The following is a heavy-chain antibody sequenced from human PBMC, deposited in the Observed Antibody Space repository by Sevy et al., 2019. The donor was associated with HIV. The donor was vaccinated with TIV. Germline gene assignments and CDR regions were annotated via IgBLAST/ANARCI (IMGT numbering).Heavy chain of an antibody. J-gene: IGHJ6*04. CDR1: GFTFSTYA. CDR3: AKGDRTFYGLDV. Sequence: GGSLRLSCAASGFTFSTYAMSWVRQAPGKGLEWVSAISGSGGSTYYADSLKGRFTIFRDNSKNTLSLQMNSLRAEDTAVYYCAKGDRTFYGLDVWGKGTTVTVSS. CDR2: ISGSGGST. V-gene: IGHV3-23*01. D-gene: IGHD2-15*01.